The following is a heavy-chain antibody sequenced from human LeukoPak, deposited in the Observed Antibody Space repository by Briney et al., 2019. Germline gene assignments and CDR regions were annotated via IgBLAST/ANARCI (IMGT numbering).Heavy chain of an antibody. CDR2: TYYRSRWGN. D-gene: IGHD6-13*01. V-gene: IGHV6-1*01. CDR3: ARGPSYSSSWYNWFDP. J-gene: IGHJ5*02. CDR1: GDSVSNNIAT. Sequence: SQTLSLTCALSGDSVSNNIATWNWVRQSPSRGLEWLGRTYYRSRWGNDYAISVKSRITINPDTSKNQFSLQLNSVTPEDTAVYYCARGPSYSSSWYNWFDPWGQGTLVTVSS.